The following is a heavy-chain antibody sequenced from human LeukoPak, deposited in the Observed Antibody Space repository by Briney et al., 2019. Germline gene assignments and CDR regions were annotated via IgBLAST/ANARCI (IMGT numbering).Heavy chain of an antibody. CDR2: ISAYNGNT. J-gene: IGHJ5*02. V-gene: IGHV1-18*01. CDR3: ARALLPYDFWSGYNWFDP. Sequence: ASVKVSCKASGYTFTSYGISWVRQAPGQGLEWMGWISAYNGNTNYAQKLQGRVTMTTDTSTSTAYMELRSLRSDDTAVYYCARALLPYDFWSGYNWFDPWGQGTLVTVSS. D-gene: IGHD3-3*01. CDR1: GYTFTSYG.